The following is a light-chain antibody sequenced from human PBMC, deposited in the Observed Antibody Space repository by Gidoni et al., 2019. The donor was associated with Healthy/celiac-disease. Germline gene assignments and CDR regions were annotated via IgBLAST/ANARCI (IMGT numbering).Light chain of an antibody. Sequence: TPSLATLPVSPGERATLSCRARQSVSSNLAWYQQKPGQAPRLHIYGAPTRATGIPARFSGSGSGTEFTLTISSLQSEDFAVYYCQQYNNWLYTFGQGTKLEI. J-gene: IGKJ2*01. V-gene: IGKV3-15*01. CDR2: GAP. CDR3: QQYNNWLYT. CDR1: QSVSSN.